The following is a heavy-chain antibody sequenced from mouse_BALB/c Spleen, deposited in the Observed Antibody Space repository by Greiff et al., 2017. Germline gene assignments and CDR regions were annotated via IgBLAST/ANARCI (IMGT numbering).Heavy chain of an antibody. V-gene: IGHV5-6-3*01. J-gene: IGHJ3*01. CDR1: GFTFSSYG. CDR2: INSNGGST. D-gene: IGHD3-3*01. CDR3: ARARGTGCAY. Sequence: EVKLVESGGGLVQPGGSLKLSCAASGFTFSSYGMSWVRQTPDKRLELVATINSNGGSTYYPDSVKGRFTISRDNAKNTLYLQMSSLKSEDTAMYYCARARGTGCAYWGQGTLVTVSA.